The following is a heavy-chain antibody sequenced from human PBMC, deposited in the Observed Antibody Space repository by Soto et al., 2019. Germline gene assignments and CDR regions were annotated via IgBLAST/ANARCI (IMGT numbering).Heavy chain of an antibody. CDR2: IIPILGIA. V-gene: IGHV1-69*08. J-gene: IGHJ3*02. D-gene: IGHD3-10*01. CDR1: GGTFSSYT. CDR3: ARDRAYGSGSYLDDTFDI. Sequence: QVQLVQSGAEVKKPLSSVKVSCKASGGTFSSYTISWVRQAPGHGLEWMGRIIPILGIANYAQKFQDRVTITADKSTSTAYMELSILRSEDTAVYYCARDRAYGSGSYLDDTFDIWGQGTMVTVSS.